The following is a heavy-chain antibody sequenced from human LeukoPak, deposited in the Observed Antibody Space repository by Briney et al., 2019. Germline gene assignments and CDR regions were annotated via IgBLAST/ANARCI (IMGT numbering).Heavy chain of an antibody. CDR2: IYYSGST. J-gene: IGHJ4*02. V-gene: IGHV4-39*01. D-gene: IGHD6-6*01. CDR1: GGSISSSSYY. CDR3: ARLGTIAARAFDY. Sequence: PSETLSLTCTVSGGSISSSSYYWGWIRQPPGKGLEWIGSIYYSGSTYYNPSLKSRVTIPVDTSKNQFSLKLSSVTAADTAVYYCARLGTIAARAFDYWGQGTLVTVSS.